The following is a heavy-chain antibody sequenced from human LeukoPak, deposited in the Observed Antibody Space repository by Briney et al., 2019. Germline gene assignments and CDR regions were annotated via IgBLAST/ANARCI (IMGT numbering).Heavy chain of an antibody. V-gene: IGHV1-2*06. J-gene: IGHJ5*02. CDR2: INPNSGGT. Sequence: ASVKDSCKASGYTFTGYYMHWVRQAPGQGLEWMGRINPNSGGTNYAQKFQGRVTMTRDTSISTAYMELSRLRSDDTAVYYCARALYYYYDSSGYYYLNWFDPWGQGTLVTVSS. D-gene: IGHD3-22*01. CDR1: GYTFTGYY. CDR3: ARALYYYYDSSGYYYLNWFDP.